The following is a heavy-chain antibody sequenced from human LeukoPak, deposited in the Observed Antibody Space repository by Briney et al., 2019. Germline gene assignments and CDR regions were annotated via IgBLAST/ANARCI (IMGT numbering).Heavy chain of an antibody. Sequence: SETLSLTCTVSVDSISSYYWSWIRQPPGKGLEWMGYIYYSGSSNKNHPLKSRVTISVATSKNQFSLKLRSVTAAATAVYYCARGVYDYDSSSPEFNYWGQGTLVTVSS. CDR1: VDSISSYY. CDR2: IYYSGSS. D-gene: IGHD3-22*01. V-gene: IGHV4-59*01. CDR3: ARGVYDYDSSSPEFNY. J-gene: IGHJ4*02.